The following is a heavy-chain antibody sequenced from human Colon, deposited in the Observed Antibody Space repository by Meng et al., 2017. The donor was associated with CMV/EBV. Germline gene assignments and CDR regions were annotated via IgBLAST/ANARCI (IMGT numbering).Heavy chain of an antibody. D-gene: IGHD2-15*01. CDR2: IYYSGST. CDR1: GGSISSGGYY. V-gene: IGHV4-31*03. J-gene: IGHJ4*02. CDR3: ARDPGSGPAY. Sequence: CPVSGGSISSGGYYWSWIRQHPGKGLEWIGYIYYSGSTYYNPSLKSRVTISLDTSKNQFSLKLSSVTAADTAVYYCARDPGSGPAYWGQGTLVTVSS.